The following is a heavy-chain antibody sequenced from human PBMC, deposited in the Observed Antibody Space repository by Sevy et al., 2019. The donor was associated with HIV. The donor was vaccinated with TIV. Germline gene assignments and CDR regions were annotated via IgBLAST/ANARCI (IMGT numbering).Heavy chain of an antibody. J-gene: IGHJ3*02. CDR1: GYSFITYW. V-gene: IGHV5-51*01. D-gene: IGHD4-17*01. CDR2: IFPADSNT. CDR3: ARLDYGDSDAFDI. Sequence: GESLKISCKGSGYSFITYWIGWVRQMPGKGLEWMGLIFPADSNTRYSTSFQGQVTISADKSIGTAYLQWSSLKASDTAMYYCARLDYGDSDAFDIWGQGTMVTVSS.